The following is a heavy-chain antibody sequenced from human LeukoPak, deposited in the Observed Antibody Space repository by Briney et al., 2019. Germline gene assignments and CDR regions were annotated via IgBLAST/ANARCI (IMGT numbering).Heavy chain of an antibody. CDR2: ISYDGSNK. CDR1: GFTFSSYA. V-gene: IGHV3-30-3*01. CDR3: ARDTEYSSSWYHDY. D-gene: IGHD6-13*01. J-gene: IGHJ4*02. Sequence: GKSLRLSCAASGFTFSSYAMHWVRQAPGKGLEWVAVISYDGSNKYYADSVKGRLTISRDNSRNTLYLQMNSLRAEDTAVYYCARDTEYSSSWYHDYWSQGTLVTVSS.